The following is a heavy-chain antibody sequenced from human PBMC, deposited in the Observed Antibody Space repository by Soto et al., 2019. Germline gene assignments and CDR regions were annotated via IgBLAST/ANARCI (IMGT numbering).Heavy chain of an antibody. V-gene: IGHV1-69*01. Sequence: VQLVQSGAEVRKPGSSVKVSCKASGGDFKNFIIAWVRQAPGHGLEWMGGVIPIFGTPNFVLKSQDRVTITADEATGTTYMELRSLRSEDTAVYYCARVGSCLSSSCLYYGMDVWGQGTTVIVSS. CDR1: GGDFKNFI. D-gene: IGHD2-2*01. CDR2: VIPIFGTP. CDR3: ARVGSCLSSSCLYYGMDV. J-gene: IGHJ6*02.